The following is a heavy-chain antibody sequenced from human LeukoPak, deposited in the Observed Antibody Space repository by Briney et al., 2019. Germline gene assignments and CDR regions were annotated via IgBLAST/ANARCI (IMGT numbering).Heavy chain of an antibody. CDR3: AISTSNKDFDY. Sequence: GGSLRLSCAASGFTFSSYAMSWVRQAPGKGLQCVSVIYTGGSTYYADSVKGRFTISRDNSRNTLYLQMNSLRAEDTALYYCAISTSNKDFDYWGQGTLVTVSA. CDR2: IYTGGST. V-gene: IGHV3-66*02. CDR1: GFTFSSYA. J-gene: IGHJ4*02. D-gene: IGHD3-3*02.